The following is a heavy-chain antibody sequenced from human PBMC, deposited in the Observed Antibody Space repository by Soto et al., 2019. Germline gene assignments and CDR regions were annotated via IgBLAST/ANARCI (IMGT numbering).Heavy chain of an antibody. CDR1: GGSISSYY. V-gene: IGHV4-59*01. CDR3: ARQLRAVAGGSFDY. J-gene: IGHJ4*02. D-gene: IGHD6-19*01. CDR2: IYYSGST. Sequence: VQLQESGPGLVKPSETLSLTCTVSGGSISSYYWSWIRQPPGKGLEWIGYIYYSGSTNYNPSLTSRGTLSVDTSKNQFSLKLSSVTAEYSSVYYCARQLRAVAGGSFDYWGQGTLVRVSS.